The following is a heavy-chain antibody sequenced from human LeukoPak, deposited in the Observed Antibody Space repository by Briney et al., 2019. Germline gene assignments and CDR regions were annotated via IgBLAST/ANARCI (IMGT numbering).Heavy chain of an antibody. Sequence: SETLSLTCTVSGGSISSSSYYWGWIRQPPGKGLEWIGSIYYSGSTYYNPSLKSRVTISVDTSKNQFSLKLSSVTAADTAVYYCARGDSGWYLGLGFDYWGQGTLVTVSS. V-gene: IGHV4-39*01. CDR2: IYYSGST. CDR3: ARGDSGWYLGLGFDY. J-gene: IGHJ4*02. CDR1: GGSISSSSYY. D-gene: IGHD6-19*01.